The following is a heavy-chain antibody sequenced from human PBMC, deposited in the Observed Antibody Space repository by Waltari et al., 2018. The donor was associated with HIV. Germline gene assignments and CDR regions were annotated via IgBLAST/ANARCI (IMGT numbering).Heavy chain of an antibody. V-gene: IGHV3-9*01. CDR2: ISWNSGIT. CDR1: GLTLVDFA. J-gene: IGHJ5*01. Sequence: EVQLVLSRGGVVQNGGALRSSRAASGLTLVDFALPWVRQSPGKGLEWVSGISWNSGITDYGDSVKGRFTISRDNAKNSLYLQMNSLTVEDTAFYYCAKGGSHLTIFEAWFDSWGQGTLVTVSS. CDR3: AKGGSHLTIFEAWFDS. D-gene: IGHD3-3*01.